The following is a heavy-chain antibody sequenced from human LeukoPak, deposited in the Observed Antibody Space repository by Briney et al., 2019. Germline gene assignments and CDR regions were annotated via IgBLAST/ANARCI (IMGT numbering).Heavy chain of an antibody. J-gene: IGHJ6*03. V-gene: IGHV3-48*03. Sequence: GGSLRLSCAASGFTFSSYEMNWVRQAPGKGLEWVSYISGTRSTIYYADSVRGRFTISRDNAKNSLYLQMNSLRAEDTAVYYCAREAFDRIAAAGTSYMDVWGKGTTVTISS. CDR1: GFTFSSYE. CDR2: ISGTRSTI. D-gene: IGHD6-13*01. CDR3: AREAFDRIAAAGTSYMDV.